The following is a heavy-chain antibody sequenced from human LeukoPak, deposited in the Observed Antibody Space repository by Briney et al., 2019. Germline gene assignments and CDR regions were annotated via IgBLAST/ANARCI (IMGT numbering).Heavy chain of an antibody. CDR1: GYTFTSYD. Sequence: ASVKVSCKASGYTFTSYDINWVRQAPGQGLEWMGWMNPNSGNTDYAQKFQGRVTMTRNTSISTAYMELSSLRSEDTAVYYCARCRYSSSWYVMDVWGQGTTVTVSS. D-gene: IGHD6-13*01. J-gene: IGHJ6*02. CDR3: ARCRYSSSWYVMDV. CDR2: MNPNSGNT. V-gene: IGHV1-8*01.